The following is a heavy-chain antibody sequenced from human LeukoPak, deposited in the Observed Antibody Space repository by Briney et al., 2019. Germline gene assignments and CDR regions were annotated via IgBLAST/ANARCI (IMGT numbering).Heavy chain of an antibody. V-gene: IGHV3-23*01. CDR2: FSVSDETT. D-gene: IGHD4-17*01. Sequence: GGSLRLSCAASGFTFSSYAMSWLRQAPGKGLEWVSGFSVSDETTYYADSVKGRFTISRDNSKNTLYLQINSLRAEDTAVYYCAKDPSVYYGDYIIRWGQGTLVIVSS. CDR1: GFTFSSYA. J-gene: IGHJ4*02. CDR3: AKDPSVYYGDYIIR.